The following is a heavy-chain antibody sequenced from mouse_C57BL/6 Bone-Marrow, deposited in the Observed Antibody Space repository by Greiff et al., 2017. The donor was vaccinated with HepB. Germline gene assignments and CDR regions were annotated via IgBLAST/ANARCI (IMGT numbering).Heavy chain of an antibody. Sequence: QVQLKQPGADLVMPGASVKLSCKASGYTFTSYWMHWVKQRPGQGLEWIGEIDPSDSYTNYNQKFKGKSTLTVDKSSSTAYMQLSSLTSEDSAVYYCARRDFWGQGTTLTVSS. J-gene: IGHJ2*01. CDR3: ARRDF. CDR2: IDPSDSYT. CDR1: GYTFTSYW. V-gene: IGHV1-69*01.